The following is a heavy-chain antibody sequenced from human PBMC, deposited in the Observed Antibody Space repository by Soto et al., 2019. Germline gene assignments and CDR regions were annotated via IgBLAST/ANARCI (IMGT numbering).Heavy chain of an antibody. CDR2: ISGSGGST. Sequence: GGSLRLSCAASGFTFSSYALSWVRQAPGKGLEWVSAISGSGGSTYYADSVKGRFTISRDNSKNTLYLQMNSLRAEDTAVYYCAKRDIVEWYFDYWGQGTLVTVSS. CDR3: AKRDIVEWYFDY. V-gene: IGHV3-23*01. D-gene: IGHD5-12*01. CDR1: GFTFSSYA. J-gene: IGHJ4*02.